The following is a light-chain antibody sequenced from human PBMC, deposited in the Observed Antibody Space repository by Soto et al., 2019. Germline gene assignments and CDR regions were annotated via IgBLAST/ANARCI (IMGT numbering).Light chain of an antibody. V-gene: IGKV1-39*01. CDR2: VAS. Sequence: DIPMTQSPSSLSASVGDRVTITCRASQSISRYLNWYQQKPGKAPNLLIYVASSLQSEVPSRFSGSGSGTDFTPTITSLQPEDFATYYCQQSYGTPITFGQGTRLEIK. CDR1: QSISRY. CDR3: QQSYGTPIT. J-gene: IGKJ5*01.